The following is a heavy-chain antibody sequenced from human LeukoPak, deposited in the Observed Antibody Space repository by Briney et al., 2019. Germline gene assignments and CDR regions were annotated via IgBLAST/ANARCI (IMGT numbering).Heavy chain of an antibody. J-gene: IGHJ5*02. Sequence: GGSLRLSCAASGFTFSSYGMHWVRQAPGKGLEWVAVISYDGSNKYYADSVKGRFTISRDNSKNTLYLQMNSLRAEDTAVYCCAKEAHLLRFSRFDPWGQGTLVTVSS. V-gene: IGHV3-30*18. CDR2: ISYDGSNK. CDR1: GFTFSSYG. CDR3: AKEAHLLRFSRFDP. D-gene: IGHD3-3*01.